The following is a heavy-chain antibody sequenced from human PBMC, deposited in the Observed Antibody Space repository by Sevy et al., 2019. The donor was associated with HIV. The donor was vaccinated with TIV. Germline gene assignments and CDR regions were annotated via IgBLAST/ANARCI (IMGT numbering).Heavy chain of an antibody. Sequence: GGSLRLSCAASGFTFNSYGMHWVRQAPGKGLEWVAVTSYDGDNKYYADSVKGRFTISRDNSKDILYLQMNSVKTEDTGLYYCAKDVEHHDFWSGYPQFYYGMDVWGQGTTVTVSS. V-gene: IGHV3-30*18. J-gene: IGHJ6*02. D-gene: IGHD3-3*01. CDR2: TSYDGDNK. CDR3: AKDVEHHDFWSGYPQFYYGMDV. CDR1: GFTFNSYG.